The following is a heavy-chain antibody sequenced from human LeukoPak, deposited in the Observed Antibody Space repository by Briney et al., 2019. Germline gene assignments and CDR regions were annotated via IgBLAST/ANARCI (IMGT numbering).Heavy chain of an antibody. CDR3: AREGGDGYNVCFDY. J-gene: IGHJ4*02. Sequence: GGSLRLSCAASGFTFSSYEMNWVRQAPGKGLEWVSYIYSSGSNIYYADSVKGRFTISRDNAKNSLYLQMNSLRAEDTAVYYCAREGGDGYNVCFDYWGQGTLVTVSS. CDR1: GFTFSSYE. V-gene: IGHV3-48*03. CDR2: IYSSGSNI. D-gene: IGHD5-24*01.